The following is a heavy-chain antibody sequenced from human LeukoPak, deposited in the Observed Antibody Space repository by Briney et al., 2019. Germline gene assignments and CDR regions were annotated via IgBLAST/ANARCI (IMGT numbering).Heavy chain of an antibody. CDR2: ISGGGGST. V-gene: IGHV3-23*01. J-gene: IGHJ4*02. D-gene: IGHD2/OR15-2a*01. CDR1: GFTFNNYA. Sequence: GSLRLSCTVSGFTFNNYAMNWVRQAPGKGLEWVSIISGGGGSTSYADSVRSRFTISRDSSKNTLYLQMHSLRAEDTAVYYCAKDRHFFASRTYGVDYWGQGTLVTVSS. CDR3: AKDRHFFASRTYGVDY.